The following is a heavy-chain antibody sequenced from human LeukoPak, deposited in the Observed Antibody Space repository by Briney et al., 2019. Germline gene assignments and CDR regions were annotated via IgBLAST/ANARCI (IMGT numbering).Heavy chain of an antibody. CDR1: GGSISRYY. J-gene: IGHJ4*02. CDR3: SRQVVGNDY. V-gene: IGHV4-34*01. D-gene: IGHD3-22*01. Sequence: SETLSLTCTVSGGSISRYYWSWIRQTPEGALEWIGEINHSGYTNYNPSLKSRVTLSIDTSKNQFSLRLNSVTAADTAVYYCSRQVVGNDYWGQGTLVTVSS. CDR2: INHSGYT.